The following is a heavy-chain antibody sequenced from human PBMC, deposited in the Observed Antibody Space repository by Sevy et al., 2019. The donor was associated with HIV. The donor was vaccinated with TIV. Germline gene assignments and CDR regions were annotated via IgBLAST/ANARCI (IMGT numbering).Heavy chain of an antibody. D-gene: IGHD3-10*01. CDR3: ARDYGSGGSGISY. CDR2: IYHSGST. Sequence: SETLSLTCTVSGYSISSGYYWGWIRQPPGKGLEWIGSIYHSGSTCYNPSLKSRVTISVDTSKNQFSLKLSSVTAADTAVYYCARDYGSGGSGISYWGQGTLVTVSS. CDR1: GYSISSGYY. J-gene: IGHJ4*02. V-gene: IGHV4-38-2*02.